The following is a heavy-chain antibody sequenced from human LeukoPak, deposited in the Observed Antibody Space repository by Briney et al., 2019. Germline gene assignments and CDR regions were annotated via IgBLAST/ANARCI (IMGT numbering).Heavy chain of an antibody. CDR2: IYPGDSDT. V-gene: IGHV5-51*01. J-gene: IGHJ4*02. Sequence: GESLKISCKGSGYSFTSDWIGWVRQMPGRGLEWMGSIYPGDSDTRYSPSFQGQVSISADKSISTAYLQWSSLKASDTAMNYCARQPSLVAGGQNWGQGTLVTVSS. CDR1: GYSFTSDW. D-gene: IGHD6-13*01. CDR3: ARQPSLVAGGQN.